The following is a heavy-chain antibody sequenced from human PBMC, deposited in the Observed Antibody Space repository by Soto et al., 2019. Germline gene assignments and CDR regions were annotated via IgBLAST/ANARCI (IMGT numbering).Heavy chain of an antibody. V-gene: IGHV4-39*01. CDR1: GGSISSSSYY. CDR3: ARVGVAGMYYFDY. D-gene: IGHD6-19*01. Sequence: QLQLQESGPGLVKPSETLSLTCTVSGGSISSSSYYWGWIRQPPGKGLESIGSIYYSGSTYYNPSLKSRVTISVDTSKNQFSLKLSSVTAADTAVYYCARVGVAGMYYFDYWGQGTLVTVSS. J-gene: IGHJ4*02. CDR2: IYYSGST.